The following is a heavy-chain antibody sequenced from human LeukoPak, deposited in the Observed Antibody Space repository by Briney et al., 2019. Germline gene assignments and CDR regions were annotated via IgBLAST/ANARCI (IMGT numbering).Heavy chain of an antibody. V-gene: IGHV3-30*01. Sequence: PGRSLRLSCAASGFTFGSYAMHWVRQAPGKGLEWVAVISYDGSNKYYADSVKGRFTISRDNSKNTLYLQMNSLRAEDTAVYYCARMLVGATPFDYWGQGTLVTVSS. CDR2: ISYDGSNK. J-gene: IGHJ4*02. CDR3: ARMLVGATPFDY. D-gene: IGHD1-26*01. CDR1: GFTFGSYA.